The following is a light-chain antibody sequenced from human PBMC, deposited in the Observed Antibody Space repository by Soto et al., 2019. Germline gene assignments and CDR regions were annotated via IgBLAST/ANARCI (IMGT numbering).Light chain of an antibody. CDR3: ISYAGSNNLE. Sequence: TSSDIGGSNYVSWYQQRPGKAPKLMIYEVSYRPSWVPDRFSGSKSGNTASLTVSGLQAEDEADYYCISYAGSNNLEFGGGTQLTVL. CDR2: EVS. CDR1: SSDIGGSNY. V-gene: IGLV2-8*01. J-gene: IGLJ2*01.